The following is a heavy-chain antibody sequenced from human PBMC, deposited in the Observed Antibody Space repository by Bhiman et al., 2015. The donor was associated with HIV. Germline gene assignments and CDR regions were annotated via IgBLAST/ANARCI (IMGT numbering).Heavy chain of an antibody. CDR1: GFTFSTYS. V-gene: IGHV3-21*04. CDR2: ISSSGTYI. J-gene: IGHJ2*01. D-gene: IGHD3-10*01. Sequence: EVQLVESGGGLVKPGGSLRLSCAASGFTFSTYSMNWVRQAPGKGLEWVSSISSSGTYIYYADSLKGRFTISRDNAKNSLYLQMNSLRAEDTALYYCARDDSGSYYSYWYFDLWGRGTLVTVSS. CDR3: ARDDSGSYYSYWYFDL.